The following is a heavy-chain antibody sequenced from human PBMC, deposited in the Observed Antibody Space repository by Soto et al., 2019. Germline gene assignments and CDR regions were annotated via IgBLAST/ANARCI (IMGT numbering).Heavy chain of an antibody. CDR1: GGSISSVYDC. D-gene: IGHD7-27*01. V-gene: IGHV4-30-4*01. Sequence: QVQLQESGPILVKPSQTLSLTCTVSGGSISSVYDCWSWIRQSPDKGLEWIGHIYNGGSTYNNPSLPSRVPISVDPSKNQFSLQLRPVTAADTAVYYSARGPSGDKVDYWGQGTLVTVSS. J-gene: IGHJ4*02. CDR2: IYNGGST. CDR3: ARGPSGDKVDY.